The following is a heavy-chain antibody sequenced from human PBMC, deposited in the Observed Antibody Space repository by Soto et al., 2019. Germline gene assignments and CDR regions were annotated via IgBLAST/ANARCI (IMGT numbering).Heavy chain of an antibody. D-gene: IGHD2-8*01. CDR2: ISSDGTTT. CDR3: AIQDCTNDVCLEAAVTVGGALEY. Sequence: EVQLVESGGGLVQPGKALRLSCAASGFTFSKYWMHWVRQAPGKGPVWVSYISSDGTTTDYADSVKGRFTTSRDNAKNTLYLQMDSLRVEDTAVYYCAIQDCTNDVCLEAAVTVGGALEYWGQGALVTVSS. CDR1: GFTFSKYW. V-gene: IGHV3-74*01. J-gene: IGHJ4*02.